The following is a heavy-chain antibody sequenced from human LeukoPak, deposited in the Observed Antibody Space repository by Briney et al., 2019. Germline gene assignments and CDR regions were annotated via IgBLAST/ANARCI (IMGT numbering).Heavy chain of an antibody. CDR2: ISPLFGSA. J-gene: IGHJ4*02. D-gene: IGHD3-16*01. CDR1: GGTFSRYT. V-gene: IGHV1-69*01. Sequence: ASVKVSCKASGGTFSRYTLNWVRQAPGQGLEWMGGISPLFGSAKYAQKFQGRVTITADESTSTAYMELSSLRSEDTALYYCAIGYASDYWGQGTLVTVSS. CDR3: AIGYASDY.